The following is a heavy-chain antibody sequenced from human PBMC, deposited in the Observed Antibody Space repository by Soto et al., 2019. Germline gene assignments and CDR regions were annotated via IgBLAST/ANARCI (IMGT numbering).Heavy chain of an antibody. J-gene: IGHJ6*02. V-gene: IGHV3-30*18. CDR1: GFTFSSYG. D-gene: IGHD1-26*01. Sequence: QVQLVESGGGVVQPGRSLRLSCAASGFTFSSYGMHWVRQAPGKGLEWVAVISYDGSNKYYADSVKGRFTISRDNSKNTLYMQMNSVRAEDTAVYYCAKELGSYYENYYYYGMDVWGQGTTVTVSS. CDR2: ISYDGSNK. CDR3: AKELGSYYENYYYYGMDV.